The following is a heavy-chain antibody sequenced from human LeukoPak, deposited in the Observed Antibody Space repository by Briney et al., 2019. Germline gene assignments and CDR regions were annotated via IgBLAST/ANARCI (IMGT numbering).Heavy chain of an antibody. V-gene: IGHV3-23*01. Sequence: GGSLRLSCAASGFTFSNYAMSWVRQAPGKGLEWVSVISGSGDSTYYADSVKGRFTISRDYSTNTLHLQMNSLRAEDTAVYYCAKHQGWNFNWFDPWGQGTLVTVSS. CDR2: ISGSGDST. CDR3: AKHQGWNFNWFDP. CDR1: GFTFSNYA. J-gene: IGHJ5*02. D-gene: IGHD1-7*01.